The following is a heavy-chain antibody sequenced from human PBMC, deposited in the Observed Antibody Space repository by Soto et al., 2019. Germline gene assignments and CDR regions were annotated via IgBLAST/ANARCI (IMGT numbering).Heavy chain of an antibody. V-gene: IGHV1-2*02. D-gene: IGHD1-26*01. CDR2: INPNSGDT. Sequence: ASVKVSCKASGYTFTGYYMHWVRQAPGQGLEWMGWINPNSGDTNYAQKFQGRVTMTRDTSISTAYMELSRLRSDDTAVYYCARAYGWELLEYYGMDVWGQGTTVTAP. J-gene: IGHJ6*02. CDR3: ARAYGWELLEYYGMDV. CDR1: GYTFTGYY.